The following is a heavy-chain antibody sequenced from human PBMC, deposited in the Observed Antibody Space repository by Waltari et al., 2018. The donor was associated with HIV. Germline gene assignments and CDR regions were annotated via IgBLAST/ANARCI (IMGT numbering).Heavy chain of an antibody. CDR1: GYTFTSYG. CDR2: ISAYNGNT. Sequence: QVQLVQSGAEVKKPGASVKVSCKASGYTFTSYGIRWVRQATGKGLEWMGWISAYNGNTNYAQKLQGRVTMTTDTSTSTAYMELRSLRSDDTAVYYCARDPWELLSGGDAFDIWGQGTMVTVSS. V-gene: IGHV1-18*01. J-gene: IGHJ3*02. D-gene: IGHD1-26*01. CDR3: ARDPWELLSGGDAFDI.